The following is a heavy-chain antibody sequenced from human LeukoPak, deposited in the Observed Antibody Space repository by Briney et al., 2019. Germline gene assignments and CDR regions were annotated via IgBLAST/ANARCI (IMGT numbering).Heavy chain of an antibody. V-gene: IGHV1-2*02. CDR1: GYTFTGYY. Sequence: ASVKVSCKASGYTFTGYYMHWVRQAPGQGLEWMGWINPNSGGTNYAQKFQGRVTMTRDTSISTAYMELSRLRSDDTAVYYCARDRKIAVAATLNWFDPWGQGTLVTVSS. CDR2: INPNSGGT. J-gene: IGHJ5*02. CDR3: ARDRKIAVAATLNWFDP. D-gene: IGHD6-19*01.